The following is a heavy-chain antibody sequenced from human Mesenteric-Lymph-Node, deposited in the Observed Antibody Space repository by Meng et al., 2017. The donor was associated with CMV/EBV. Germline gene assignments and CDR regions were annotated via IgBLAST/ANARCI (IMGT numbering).Heavy chain of an antibody. Sequence: GGSLRLSCAASGFTFSSYAMHWVRQAPGKGLEWVAVISYDGSRKYYADSVKGRFTISRDNSKNTLYLQMNSLRPEDTAGYYCARIGYGDYVVGALDYWGQGTLVTVSS. CDR3: ARIGYGDYVVGALDY. D-gene: IGHD4-17*01. CDR1: GFTFSSYA. V-gene: IGHV3-30-3*01. J-gene: IGHJ4*02. CDR2: ISYDGSRK.